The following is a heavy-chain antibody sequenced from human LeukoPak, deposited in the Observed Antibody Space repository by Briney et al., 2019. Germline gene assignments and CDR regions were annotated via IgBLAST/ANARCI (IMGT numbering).Heavy chain of an antibody. CDR1: GFTFIKSA. CDR2: LSGSGITT. CDR3: AKAIYSSGWSYFDY. D-gene: IGHD6-19*01. V-gene: IGHV3-23*01. Sequence: GGALRLSFAASGFTFIKSAMSWDGQAPGKGLDGVSILSGSGITTYYADSVKGRFTISRDNSKNTLYLQMNSLRAEDTAVYYCAKAIYSSGWSYFDYWGHDTLVTVSS. J-gene: IGHJ4*03.